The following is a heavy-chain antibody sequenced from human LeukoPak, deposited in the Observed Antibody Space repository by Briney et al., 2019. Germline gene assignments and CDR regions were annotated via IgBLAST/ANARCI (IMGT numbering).Heavy chain of an antibody. CDR2: IYHSGST. J-gene: IGHJ4*02. D-gene: IGHD3-22*01. CDR1: GYSISRGYS. Sequence: PSETLSLTCTVSGYSISRGYSWGWIRQPPGKGLEWIGNIYHSGSTNYNPSLKSRVTISGDTSKNQFSLRLSSVTAADTAVYYCARASYSYDINGWVPFDYWGQGTLVTVSS. CDR3: ARASYSYDINGWVPFDY. V-gene: IGHV4-38-2*02.